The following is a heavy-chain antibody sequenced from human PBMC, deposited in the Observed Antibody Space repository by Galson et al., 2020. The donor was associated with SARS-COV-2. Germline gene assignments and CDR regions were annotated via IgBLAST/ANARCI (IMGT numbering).Heavy chain of an antibody. CDR1: GFTFSSYA. D-gene: IGHD3-22*01. J-gene: IGHJ5*02. V-gene: IGHV3-30-3*01. CDR3: AGPPGGYVGWFDP. CDR2: ISYDGSNK. Sequence: TGGSLRLSCAASGFTFSSYAMYWVRQAPGKGLEWVAVISYDGSNKYYADSVKGRFTISRDNSKNTLYLQMNSLRAEDTAVYYCAGPPGGYVGWFDPWGQGTLVTVSS.